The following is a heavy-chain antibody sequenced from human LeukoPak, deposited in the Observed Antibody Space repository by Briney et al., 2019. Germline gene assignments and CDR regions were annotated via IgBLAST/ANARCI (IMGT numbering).Heavy chain of an antibody. Sequence: GSLRLSCAASGFTFSSYAMSWVRQAPGKGLEWVSAISGSGGSTYYADSVKGRFTISRDNSKNTLYLQMNSLRAEDTAVYYCAKGLDIVVVPAANLYFQHWGQGTLVTVSS. CDR2: ISGSGGST. CDR3: AKGLDIVVVPAANLYFQH. CDR1: GFTFSSYA. J-gene: IGHJ1*01. V-gene: IGHV3-23*01. D-gene: IGHD2-2*01.